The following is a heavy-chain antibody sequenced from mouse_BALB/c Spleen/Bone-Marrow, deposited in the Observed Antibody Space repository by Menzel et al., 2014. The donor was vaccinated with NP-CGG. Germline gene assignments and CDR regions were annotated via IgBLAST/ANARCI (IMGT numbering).Heavy chain of an antibody. V-gene: IGHV14-3*02. J-gene: IGHJ3*01. CDR3: AVYDYEGFAY. CDR2: VDPANGNT. Sequence: EVQLQQSGAELVKPGASVKLSCTASGFNIKDTYMHWVKQRPEQGLEWIGRVDPANGNTKYDPKFQGKATITADTSSNTAYLQLSSLTSEDTAVYYCAVYDYEGFAYWGQGTLVTVSA. D-gene: IGHD2-4*01. CDR1: GFNIKDTY.